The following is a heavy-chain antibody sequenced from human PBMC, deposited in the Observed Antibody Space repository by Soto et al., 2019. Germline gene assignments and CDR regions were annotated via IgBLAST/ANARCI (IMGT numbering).Heavy chain of an antibody. CDR2: IKSKTDGGTT. D-gene: IGHD3-22*01. V-gene: IGHV3-15*01. Sequence: GGSLRLSCAASGFTFSNAWMSWVRQAPGKGLEWVGRIKSKTDGGTTDYAAPVKGRFTISRDDSKNTLYLQMNSLKTEDTAVYYCSTELSSGYYYFDYWGQGTLVTVSS. J-gene: IGHJ4*02. CDR3: STELSSGYYYFDY. CDR1: GFTFSNAW.